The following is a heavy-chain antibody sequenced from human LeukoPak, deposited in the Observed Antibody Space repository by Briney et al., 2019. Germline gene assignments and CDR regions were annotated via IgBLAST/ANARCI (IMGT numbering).Heavy chain of an antibody. CDR2: IHGDGIST. CDR1: GFTFSTYW. Sequence: GGSLRLSCAASGFTFSTYWMHWVRQAPGKGLVWVSRIHGDGISTTYADSVKGRFTISRDNAKNMLYLQMNSLRAEDTAVYYCARDVTMVRGVISHFDYWGQGTLVTVSS. CDR3: ARDVTMVRGVISHFDY. J-gene: IGHJ4*02. D-gene: IGHD3-10*01. V-gene: IGHV3-74*01.